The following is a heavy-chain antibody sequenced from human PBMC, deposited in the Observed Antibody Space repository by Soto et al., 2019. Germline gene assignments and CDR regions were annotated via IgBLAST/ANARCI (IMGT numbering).Heavy chain of an antibody. CDR3: ARSLHSRRDSSSWYADY. V-gene: IGHV6-1*01. CDR1: GDSVSSNSAA. Sequence: KQSQTLSLTCAISGDSVSSNSAAWNWIRQSPSRGLEWLGRTYYRSKWYNDYAVSVKSRITINPDTSKNQFSLQLNSVTPEDTAVYYCARSLHSRRDSSSWYADYWGQGTLVTVSS. CDR2: TYYRSKWYN. J-gene: IGHJ4*02. D-gene: IGHD6-13*01.